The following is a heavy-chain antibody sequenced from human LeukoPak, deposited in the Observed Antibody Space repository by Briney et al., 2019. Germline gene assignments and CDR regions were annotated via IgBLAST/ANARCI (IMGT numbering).Heavy chain of an antibody. D-gene: IGHD3-9*01. V-gene: IGHV4-59*01. CDR1: GGSITNYY. J-gene: IGHJ4*02. CDR2: IYYSGST. CDR3: ARDLRR. Sequence: SETLSLTCTVSGGSITNYYWSWIRQPPGKGLEWIGYIYYSGSTNYNPSLKSRVTISVDTSKNQFSLKLSSVTAADTAVYYCARDLRRWGQGTLVTVSS.